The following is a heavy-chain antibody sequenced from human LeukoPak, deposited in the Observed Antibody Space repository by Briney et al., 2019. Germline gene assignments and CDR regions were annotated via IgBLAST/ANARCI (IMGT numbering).Heavy chain of an antibody. CDR3: ASQGDTAMGPSDY. D-gene: IGHD5-18*01. V-gene: IGHV3-53*01. Sequence: GGSLRLSCAASGFTVSSNYMSWVRQAPGKGLEWVSDIYSSGSTYYAASVKGRFTISRDNSKNTLYLQLNSLRAEDTAVYYCASQGDTAMGPSDYWGQGTLVTVSS. CDR2: IYSSGST. CDR1: GFTVSSNY. J-gene: IGHJ4*02.